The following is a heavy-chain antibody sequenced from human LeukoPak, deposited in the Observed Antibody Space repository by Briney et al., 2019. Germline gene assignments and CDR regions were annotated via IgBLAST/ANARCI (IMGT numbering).Heavy chain of an antibody. CDR1: GFTFSSYG. CDR2: ISYDGSNK. V-gene: IGHV3-30*18. CDR3: AKDRSSGWYSFQH. D-gene: IGHD6-19*01. Sequence: PGRSLRLSCAASGFTFSSYGMHWVRQAPGKGLEWVAVISYDGSNKYYADSVKGRFTISRDNSKNMLYLQMNSLRPEDTAVYYCAKDRSSGWYSFQHWGQGTLVSVSS. J-gene: IGHJ1*01.